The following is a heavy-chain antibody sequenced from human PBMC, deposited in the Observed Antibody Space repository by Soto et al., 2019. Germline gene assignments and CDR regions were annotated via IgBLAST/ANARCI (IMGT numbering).Heavy chain of an antibody. J-gene: IGHJ6*02. D-gene: IGHD4-17*01. Sequence: ASVKVSCKASGYTFTSYAMHWVRQAPGQRLEWMGWINAGNGNTKYSQKFQGRVTITRDTSASTAYMELRSLRSDDTAVYHCARVGRYSDLYYSYDLDAWGLGTTVTVSS. CDR2: INAGNGNT. V-gene: IGHV1-3*01. CDR1: GYTFTSYA. CDR3: ARVGRYSDLYYSYDLDA.